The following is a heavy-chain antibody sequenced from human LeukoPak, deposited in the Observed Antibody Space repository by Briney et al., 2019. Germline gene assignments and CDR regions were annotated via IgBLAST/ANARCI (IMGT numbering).Heavy chain of an antibody. CDR1: GYTFTSYA. Sequence: ASVKVSCKASGYTFTSYAMNWVRQAPGQGLEWMGWINPNSGGTNYAQKLQGRVTMTTDTSTSTAYMELRSLRSDDTAVYYCARSHLRGYSYENTPPLDYWGQGTLVTVSS. D-gene: IGHD5-18*01. V-gene: IGHV1-18*01. J-gene: IGHJ4*02. CDR2: INPNSGGT. CDR3: ARSHLRGYSYENTPPLDY.